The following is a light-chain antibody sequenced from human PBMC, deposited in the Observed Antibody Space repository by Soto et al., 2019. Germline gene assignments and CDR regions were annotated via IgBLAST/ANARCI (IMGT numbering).Light chain of an antibody. CDR2: EVR. J-gene: IGLJ2*01. CDR1: SSDIGAYNY. CDR3: TSYVRSSTPVV. Sequence: QSALTQPASVSGSPGQSITISCTGTSSDIGAYNYVSWYQQHPGKAPKLIIYEVRNRPSGVSNRFSASKSGNTASLTISGLQAEDEADYYCTSYVRSSTPVVFGGGTKLTV. V-gene: IGLV2-14*01.